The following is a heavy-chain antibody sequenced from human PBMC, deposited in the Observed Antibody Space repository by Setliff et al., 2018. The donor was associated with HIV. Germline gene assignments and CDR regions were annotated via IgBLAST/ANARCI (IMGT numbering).Heavy chain of an antibody. CDR2: VSYTGST. CDR1: GASINSGRYY. J-gene: IGHJ4*02. D-gene: IGHD3-16*01. Sequence: PSETLSLTCTLSGASINSGRYYWGWIRQPPGKGLEWIGSVSYTGSTSYNPSRRSRVTISVDTSRNQFSLKVTSVSAADTAVYYCARGTEVGATGFWGQGTLVTVSS. CDR3: ARGTEVGATGF. V-gene: IGHV4-39*01.